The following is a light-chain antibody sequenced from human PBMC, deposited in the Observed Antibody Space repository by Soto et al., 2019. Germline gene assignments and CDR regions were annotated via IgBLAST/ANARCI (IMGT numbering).Light chain of an antibody. CDR1: MRDVGAYNL. V-gene: IGLV2-14*01. Sequence: QSALTQPASVSGSAGQSITISCSGTMRDVGAYNLVSWYQQHPGTAPKLIIYEVRNRPSGISSRFSGSRSGNTASLTISGLQSEDEADYYCAAWDDSLEEPVFGGGTQLTVL. J-gene: IGLJ7*01. CDR2: EVR. CDR3: AAWDDSLEEPV.